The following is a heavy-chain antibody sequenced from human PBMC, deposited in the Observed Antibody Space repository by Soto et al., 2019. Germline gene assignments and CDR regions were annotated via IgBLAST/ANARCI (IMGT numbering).Heavy chain of an antibody. Sequence: EGLLLEAGGSLVQPGGSMRLSCAASGFTFSKSAMSWVRQAQGKGLEWVSSIREGGAGTYYADSVKGRCNIFRDNTTTTVSLQMNNLRDEDMEIYSCAKSVEFFWSGYADGGQGIVVIVYS. CDR3: AKSVEFFWSGYAD. V-gene: IGHV3-23*01. D-gene: IGHD3-3*01. CDR1: GFTFSKSA. CDR2: IREGGAGT. J-gene: IGHJ4*02.